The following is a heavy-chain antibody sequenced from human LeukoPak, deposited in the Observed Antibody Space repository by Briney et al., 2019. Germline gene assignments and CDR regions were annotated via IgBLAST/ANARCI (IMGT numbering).Heavy chain of an antibody. D-gene: IGHD3-3*01. CDR2: ISTSGST. CDR3: ARGIDLYLPAFDI. CDR1: GGSISSYY. J-gene: IGHJ3*02. Sequence: SETLSLTCTVSGGSISSYYWSWIRQPAGKGLESIGHISTSGSTNYNPSLKSRVTMSVDTSKNQFSLKLSSVTAADTAVYYCARGIDLYLPAFDIWGQGTMVTVSS. V-gene: IGHV4-4*07.